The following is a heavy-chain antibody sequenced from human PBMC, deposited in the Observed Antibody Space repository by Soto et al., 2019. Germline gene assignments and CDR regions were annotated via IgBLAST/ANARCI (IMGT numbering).Heavy chain of an antibody. V-gene: IGHV4-59*01. CDR2: IYYSGST. CDR1: GGSISSYY. Sequence: ETLSLTCTVSGGSISSYYWSWIRQPPGKGLEWIGYIYYSGSTNYNPSLKSRVTISVDTSKNQFSLKLSSVTAADTAVYYCARVSWEDYGDYSYTNYYGMDVWGQGTTVTVSS. J-gene: IGHJ6*02. CDR3: ARVSWEDYGDYSYTNYYGMDV. D-gene: IGHD4-17*01.